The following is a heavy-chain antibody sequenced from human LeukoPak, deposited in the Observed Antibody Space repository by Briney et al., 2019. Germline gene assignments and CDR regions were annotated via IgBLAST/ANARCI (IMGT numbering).Heavy chain of an antibody. D-gene: IGHD6-13*01. V-gene: IGHV3-23*01. CDR2: ISGSGGST. Sequence: GGPLRLSCAASGFTFSSYAMSWVRQAPGKGLEWVSAISGSGGSTYYADSVKGRFTISRDNAKNSLYLQMNSLRAEDTAVYYCAREGIAAAGTYFDYWGQGTLVTVSS. CDR3: AREGIAAAGTYFDY. CDR1: GFTFSSYA. J-gene: IGHJ4*02.